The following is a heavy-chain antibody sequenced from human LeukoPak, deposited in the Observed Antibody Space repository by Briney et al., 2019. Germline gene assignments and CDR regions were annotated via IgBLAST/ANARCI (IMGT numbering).Heavy chain of an antibody. Sequence: PGGSLRLSCAASGFTFSSYAMTWIRQAPGKGLEWVSVISGSGGATFYADSVKGRLTISRDNSKNTLYLQINSLRAEDTAMYYCAKDVWWSVSWGQGTLVTVSS. V-gene: IGHV3-23*01. D-gene: IGHD2-8*02. CDR2: ISGSGGAT. CDR1: GFTFSSYA. CDR3: AKDVWWSVS. J-gene: IGHJ5*02.